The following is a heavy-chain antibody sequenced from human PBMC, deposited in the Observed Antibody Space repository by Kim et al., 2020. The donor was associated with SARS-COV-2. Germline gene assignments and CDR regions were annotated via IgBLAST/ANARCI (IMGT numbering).Heavy chain of an antibody. D-gene: IGHD3-16*01. V-gene: IGHV4-39*01. J-gene: IGHJ4*02. CDR3: ARGPIRFYFDY. Sequence: YYHPSLKSRVTISVDTSKNQFSLKLSSVTAADTAVYYCARGPIRFYFDYWGQGTLVTVSS.